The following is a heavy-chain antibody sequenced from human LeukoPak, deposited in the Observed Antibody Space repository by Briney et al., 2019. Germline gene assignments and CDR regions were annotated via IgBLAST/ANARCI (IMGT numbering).Heavy chain of an antibody. V-gene: IGHV4-39*01. J-gene: IGHJ5*02. Sequence: SETLSLTCTVSGGSISSSSYHWGWIRQPPGKGLEWIGSIYYSGSTYYNPSLKSRVTISVDTSKNQFSLKLSSVTAADTAVYYCARHRHDSSGYYYVANWFDPWGQGTLVTVSS. CDR3: ARHRHDSSGYYYVANWFDP. D-gene: IGHD3-22*01. CDR1: GGSISSSSYH. CDR2: IYYSGST.